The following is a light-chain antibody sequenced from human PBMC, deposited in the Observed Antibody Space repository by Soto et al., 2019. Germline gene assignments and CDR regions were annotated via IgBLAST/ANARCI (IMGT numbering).Light chain of an antibody. CDR1: KLGYKY. V-gene: IGLV3-1*01. CDR3: QAWDNSTAWGV. J-gene: IGLJ2*01. CDR2: HDS. Sequence: SYELTQPPSVSVSPGQTASITCSGDKLGYKYACWYQQRPGQSPVLVIHHDSKRPSGIPERFSGSNSGNTATLTISGTQAMDEADYYCQAWDNSTAWGVCGGGTKLTVL.